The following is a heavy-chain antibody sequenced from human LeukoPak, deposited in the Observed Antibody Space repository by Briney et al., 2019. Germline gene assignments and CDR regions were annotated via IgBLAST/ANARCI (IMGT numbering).Heavy chain of an antibody. V-gene: IGHV3-23*01. D-gene: IGHD5-24*01. CDR2: ITGSGGTT. J-gene: IGHJ4*02. Sequence: GGSLRLSCAASGFTFSSYAMSWVRQAPGMGLEWVSTITGSGGTTFYADSVKGRFTISRDNSKNTLYLQMNSLRAEDTAVYYCRRELSAFDCWARESWSPS. CDR1: GFTFSSYA. CDR3: RRELSAFDC.